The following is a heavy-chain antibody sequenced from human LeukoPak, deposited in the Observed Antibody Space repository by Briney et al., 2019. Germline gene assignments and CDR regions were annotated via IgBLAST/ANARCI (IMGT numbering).Heavy chain of an antibody. CDR2: IYYSGST. CDR1: GGSFSGYY. D-gene: IGHD3-3*01. J-gene: IGHJ4*02. CDR3: AKVLSTNYDFWSGSYSRPYYFDY. Sequence: SETLSLTCAVYGGSFSGYYWSWIRQPPGKGLEWIGYIYYSGSTYYNPSLKSRVTISVDTSKNQFSLKLSSVTAADTAVYYCAKVLSTNYDFWSGSYSRPYYFDYWGQGTLVTVSS. V-gene: IGHV4-30-4*01.